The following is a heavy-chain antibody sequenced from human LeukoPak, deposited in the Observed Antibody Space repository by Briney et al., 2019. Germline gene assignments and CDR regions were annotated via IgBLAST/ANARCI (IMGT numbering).Heavy chain of an antibody. Sequence: GGSLRLSCAASGLTFSNFAMTWVRQAPGKGLEWVSSIVGSTSTYYADSLKRRFTISTDTAKNSLYLQMNSLRAEDTAVYYCARIGAGSSRDYWGQGTLVTVPS. J-gene: IGHJ4*02. CDR1: GLTFSNFA. CDR3: ARIGAGSSRDY. CDR2: IVGSTST. V-gene: IGHV3-21*01. D-gene: IGHD6-13*01.